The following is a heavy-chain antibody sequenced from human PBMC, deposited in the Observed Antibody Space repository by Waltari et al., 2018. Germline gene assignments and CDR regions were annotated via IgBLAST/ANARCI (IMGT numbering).Heavy chain of an antibody. D-gene: IGHD6-19*01. CDR2: NIPIFGTA. V-gene: IGHV1-69*01. CDR1: GGTFSSYA. CDR3: ARVVAVADTYYYYGMDV. Sequence: QVQLVQSGAEVKKPGSSVKVSCKASGGTFSSYAISWVRQAPGQGLEWMGGNIPIFGTANYAQKFQGRGTMTADESTSTAYMELSSLRSEDTAVYYCARVVAVADTYYYYGMDVWGQGTTVTVSS. J-gene: IGHJ6*02.